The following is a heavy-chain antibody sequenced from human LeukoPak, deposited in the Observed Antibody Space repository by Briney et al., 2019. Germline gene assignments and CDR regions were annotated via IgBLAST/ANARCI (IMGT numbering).Heavy chain of an antibody. CDR2: ISSNGGST. J-gene: IGHJ6*03. V-gene: IGHV3-64*01. D-gene: IGHD3-10*01. Sequence: GGSLRLSCAASGFTFSSYAMHWVRQAPGKGLEYVSAISSNGGSTYYANSVKGRFTISRDNSKNTLYLQMGSLRAEDMAVYYCVRGRKSYGSGSYYDNYYYMDVWGKGTTVTVSS. CDR1: GFTFSSYA. CDR3: VRGRKSYGSGSYYDNYYYMDV.